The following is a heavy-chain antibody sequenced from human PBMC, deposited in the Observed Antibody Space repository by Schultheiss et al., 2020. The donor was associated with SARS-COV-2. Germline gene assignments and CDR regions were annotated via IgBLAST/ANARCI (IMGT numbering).Heavy chain of an antibody. CDR3: AKEKGSGSTSLSV. D-gene: IGHD2-2*01. CDR1: GFTFSSYA. Sequence: GGSLRLSCAASGFTFSSYAMSWVRQAPGKGLEWVSAISGSGGSTYYADSVKGRFTISRDNAKNSLYLQMNSLRAEDTAVYYCAKEKGSGSTSLSVWGKGTTVTVSS. V-gene: IGHV3-23*01. J-gene: IGHJ6*04. CDR2: ISGSGGST.